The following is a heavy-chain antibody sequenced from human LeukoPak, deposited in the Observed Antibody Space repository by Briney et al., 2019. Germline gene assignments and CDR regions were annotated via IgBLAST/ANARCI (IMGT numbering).Heavy chain of an antibody. D-gene: IGHD2-2*01. CDR2: IITSGST. Sequence: SETLSLTCTVSGGSISSHYWSWIRQPAGKGLEWIGRIITSGSTNYNPSLKSRVTMSVDTSKNRFSLKLSSVTAADTAVYYCARVRYQGFDPWGHGTLVTVSS. J-gene: IGHJ5*02. CDR1: GGSISSHY. V-gene: IGHV4-4*07. CDR3: ARVRYQGFDP.